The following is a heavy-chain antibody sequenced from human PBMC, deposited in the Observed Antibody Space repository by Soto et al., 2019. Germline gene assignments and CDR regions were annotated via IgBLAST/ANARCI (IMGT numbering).Heavy chain of an antibody. D-gene: IGHD3-3*01. CDR1: GYNFAGYC. Sequence: GESLSIWCEVSGYNFAGYCIASVRQMPGKGLELMGIIYPSDSDTRYRPSFQGQVTISADKSISSAYLQWSSLRASDTAMYYCARGGVSTRTFDYWGQGTQVTVS. V-gene: IGHV5-51*01. J-gene: IGHJ4*02. CDR3: ARGGVSTRTFDY. CDR2: IYPSDSDT.